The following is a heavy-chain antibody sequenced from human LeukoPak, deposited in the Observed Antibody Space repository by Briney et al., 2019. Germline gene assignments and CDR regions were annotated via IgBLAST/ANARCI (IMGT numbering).Heavy chain of an antibody. Sequence: PGGSLRLSCAASGFSFSDYYMSWIRQAPGKGLEWVSYISSSGNSIYYADSVKGRFTISRDNAKNSLYLQMNSLRAEDTAVYYCAKVHSSSWYFDAFDIWGQGTMVTVSS. CDR1: GFSFSDYY. CDR3: AKVHSSSWYFDAFDI. J-gene: IGHJ3*02. V-gene: IGHV3-11*04. D-gene: IGHD6-13*01. CDR2: ISSSGNSI.